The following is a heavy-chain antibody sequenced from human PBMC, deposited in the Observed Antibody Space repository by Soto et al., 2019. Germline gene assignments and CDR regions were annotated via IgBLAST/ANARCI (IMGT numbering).Heavy chain of an antibody. V-gene: IGHV3-30-3*01. CDR1: GFTFSSYA. J-gene: IGHJ6*02. D-gene: IGHD3-3*01. CDR2: ISYDGSNK. Sequence: GGSLRLSCAASGFTFSSYAMHWVRQAPGKGLEWVAVISYDGSNKYYADSVKGRFTISRDNSKNTLYLQMNSLRAEDTAVYYCAREGGITIFGVVIAYGMDVWGQGTTVTVSS. CDR3: AREGGITIFGVVIAYGMDV.